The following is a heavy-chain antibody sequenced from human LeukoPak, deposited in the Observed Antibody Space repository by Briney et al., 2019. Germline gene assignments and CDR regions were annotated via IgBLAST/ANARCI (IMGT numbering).Heavy chain of an antibody. CDR3: ARNTYYYESSGYNWFDP. V-gene: IGHV3-23*01. D-gene: IGHD3-22*01. CDR2: ITAPGDAT. CDR1: GFNFNSNA. Sequence: GGSLRLSCATSGFNFNSNAMIWVRQAPGKGLECVSAITAPGDATYYADSVKGRFSISRDNSKNTLYLLLNSLRAEDTAVYYCARNTYYYESSGYNWFDPWGQGTLVTVSS. J-gene: IGHJ5*02.